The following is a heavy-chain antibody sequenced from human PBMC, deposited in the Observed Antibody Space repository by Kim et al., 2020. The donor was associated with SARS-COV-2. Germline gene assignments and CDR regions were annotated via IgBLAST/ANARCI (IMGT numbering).Heavy chain of an antibody. D-gene: IGHD1-26*01. Sequence: GGSLRLSCAASGFTFSSYSMNWVRQAPGKGLEWVSSISSSSSYIYYADSVKGRFTISRDNAKNSLYLQMNSLRAEDTAVYYCARAGVYLVGWFDPWGPGTLVTVSS. CDR2: ISSSSSYI. CDR3: ARAGVYLVGWFDP. CDR1: GFTFSSYS. V-gene: IGHV3-21*01. J-gene: IGHJ5*02.